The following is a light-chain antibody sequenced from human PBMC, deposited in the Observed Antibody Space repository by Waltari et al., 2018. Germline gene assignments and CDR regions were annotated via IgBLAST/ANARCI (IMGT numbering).Light chain of an antibody. CDR1: QSVSRNY. V-gene: IGKV3-20*01. J-gene: IGKJ1*01. CDR2: GAS. Sequence: EIVLTQSPGTLSLSPGERATLSCRASQSVSRNYLAWHQQKPGQPPRLLIYGASSRSTGIPDRFSGSGSGTDFTLTITRLEPEDVAVYYCQQYDTAPRTFSQGTKVEI. CDR3: QQYDTAPRT.